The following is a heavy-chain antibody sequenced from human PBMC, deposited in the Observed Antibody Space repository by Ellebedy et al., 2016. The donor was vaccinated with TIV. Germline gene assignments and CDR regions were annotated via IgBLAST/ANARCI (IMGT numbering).Heavy chain of an antibody. V-gene: IGHV1-8*01. J-gene: IGHJ6*03. D-gene: IGHD4-11*01. Sequence: ASVKVSXXASGYTFTSYDINWVRQATGQGLEWMGWMNPNSGNTGYAQKFQGRVTMTRNTSISTAYMELSSLRSEDTAVYYCARDYRDSMGLYYMDVWGKGTTVTVSS. CDR2: MNPNSGNT. CDR1: GYTFTSYD. CDR3: ARDYRDSMGLYYMDV.